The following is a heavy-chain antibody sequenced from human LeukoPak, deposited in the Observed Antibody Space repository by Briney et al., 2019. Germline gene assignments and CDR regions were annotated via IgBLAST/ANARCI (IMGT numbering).Heavy chain of an antibody. CDR2: INPNSGGT. D-gene: IGHD6-13*01. Sequence: ASVKVSCKASGYTFTGYYMHWVRQAPGQGLEWMGWINPNSGGTNYAQKCQGRVTMTRDTSISTAYMELSRLRSDDTAVYYCARDREAAAGTVVRLYYGMDVWGQGTTVTVSS. CDR3: ARDREAAAGTVVRLYYGMDV. CDR1: GYTFTGYY. V-gene: IGHV1-2*02. J-gene: IGHJ6*02.